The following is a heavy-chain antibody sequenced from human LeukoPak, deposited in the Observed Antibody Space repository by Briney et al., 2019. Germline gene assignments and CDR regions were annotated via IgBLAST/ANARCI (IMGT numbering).Heavy chain of an antibody. J-gene: IGHJ4*02. CDR3: AKDQYDYVRGEFDY. D-gene: IGHD3-16*01. CDR1: GFTFSNAW. Sequence: GGSLRLSCAASGFTFSNAWMSWVRQAPGKGLEWVGRIKSKTDGGTTDYAAPVKGRFTISRDNSKNTLYLQMNSLRVEDTAVYYCAKDQYDYVRGEFDYWGQGTLVTVSS. CDR2: IKSKTDGGTT. V-gene: IGHV3-15*01.